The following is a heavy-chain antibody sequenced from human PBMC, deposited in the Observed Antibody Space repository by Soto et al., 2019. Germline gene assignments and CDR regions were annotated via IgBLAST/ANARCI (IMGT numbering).Heavy chain of an antibody. J-gene: IGHJ6*02. CDR1: GFTFSNAW. V-gene: IGHV3-15*07. CDR3: TTDAMQNLWLGELFSWNYYYGMDV. CDR2: IKSKTDGGTT. Sequence: PGGSLRPSCAASGFTFSNAWMNWVRQAPGKGLEWVGRIKSKTDGGTTDYAAPVKGRFTISRDDSKNTLYLQMNSLKTEDTAVYYCTTDAMQNLWLGELFSWNYYYGMDVWGQGTTVTVSS. D-gene: IGHD3-10*01.